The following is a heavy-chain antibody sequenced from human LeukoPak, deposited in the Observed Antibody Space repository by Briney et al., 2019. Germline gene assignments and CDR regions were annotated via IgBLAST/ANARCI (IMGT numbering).Heavy chain of an antibody. CDR2: IYYSGST. Sequence: SETLSLTCTVSGGSISSYYWGWIRQPPGKGLEWIGYIYYSGSTNYNPSLKSRVTISVDTSKNQFSLKLSSVTAADTAVYYCASSTLDIVVVPAAKHYYYYGMDVWGQGTTVTVSS. CDR3: ASSTLDIVVVPAAKHYYYYGMDV. D-gene: IGHD2-2*03. J-gene: IGHJ6*02. V-gene: IGHV4-59*08. CDR1: GGSISSYY.